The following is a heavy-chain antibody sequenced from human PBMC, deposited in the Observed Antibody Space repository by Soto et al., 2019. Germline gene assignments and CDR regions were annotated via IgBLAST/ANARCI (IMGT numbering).Heavy chain of an antibody. J-gene: IGHJ4*02. Sequence: QVPLVQSGAEVKKPGASVKVSCKASGYIFIHYYIHWVRQAPGQGLEWMAIINPNGGSTNYAQQFQGRVTGTNDTSTSTVSMELNSLGSDDTAVYFCARALLQGDFWGQGTLVTVSS. CDR3: ARALLQGDF. V-gene: IGHV1-46*01. CDR2: INPNGGST. CDR1: GYIFIHYY. D-gene: IGHD2-21*01.